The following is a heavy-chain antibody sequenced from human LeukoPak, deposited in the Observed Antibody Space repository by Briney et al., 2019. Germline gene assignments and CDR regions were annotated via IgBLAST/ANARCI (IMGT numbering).Heavy chain of an antibody. CDR1: GFTFSTYW. CDR2: IKQDGSEK. J-gene: IGHJ4*02. V-gene: IGHV3-7*01. D-gene: IGHD7-27*01. CDR3: AKETGDEGVWYFDY. Sequence: QSGGSLRLSCAASGFTFSTYWMSWVRQAPGKGLEWVVNIKQDGSEKYYVDSVKGRFTISRDNAKNSLYLQMNTLRPEDTAVYYCAKETGDEGVWYFDYWGQGTLVTVSS.